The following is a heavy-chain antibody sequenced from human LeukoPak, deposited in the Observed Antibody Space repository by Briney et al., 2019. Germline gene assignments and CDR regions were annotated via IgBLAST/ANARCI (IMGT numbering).Heavy chain of an antibody. CDR2: ISSSSSYI. D-gene: IGHD3-22*01. Sequence: GGSLRLSGAASGFTFSSYSMNWVRQAPGKGLEWVSSISSSSSYIDYADSVKGRFTISRDNAKNSLYLQMNSLRAEDTAVYYCARDPGGYYDSRGFDYWGQGTLVTVSS. CDR1: GFTFSSYS. CDR3: ARDPGGYYDSRGFDY. J-gene: IGHJ4*02. V-gene: IGHV3-21*01.